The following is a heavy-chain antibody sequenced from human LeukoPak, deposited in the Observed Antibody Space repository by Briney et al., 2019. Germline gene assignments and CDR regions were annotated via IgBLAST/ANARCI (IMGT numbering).Heavy chain of an antibody. D-gene: IGHD6-19*01. J-gene: IGHJ5*02. V-gene: IGHV3-74*01. CDR2: INTDGSST. Sequence: GESLRLSCAASGFTFSNYWMHWVRQAPGKGLVWVSRINTDGSSTNYADSVKGRFTISRDNSKNTLYLQMSSLRAEDTAVYYCVKSQYNWFDPWGQGTLVTVSS. CDR3: VKSQYNWFDP. CDR1: GFTFSNYW.